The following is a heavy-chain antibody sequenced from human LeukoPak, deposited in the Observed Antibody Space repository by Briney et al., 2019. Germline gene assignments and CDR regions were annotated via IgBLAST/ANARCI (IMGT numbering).Heavy chain of an antibody. Sequence: SETLSLTCTVSGGSISSSSYYWGWIRQPPGKGLEWIGSIYYSGNTYYSPSLKSRVTISVDTSKNQFSLRLSSVTAADTAVYYCARLGGAFDIWGQATMVTVSS. CDR2: IYYSGNT. CDR1: GGSISSSSYY. V-gene: IGHV4-39*01. D-gene: IGHD1-26*01. J-gene: IGHJ3*02. CDR3: ARLGGAFDI.